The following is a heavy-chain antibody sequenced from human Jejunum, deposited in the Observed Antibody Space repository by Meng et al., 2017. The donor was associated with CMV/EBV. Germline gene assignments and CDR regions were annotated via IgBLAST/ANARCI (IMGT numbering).Heavy chain of an antibody. Sequence: SCSTSGYTFSTGGMDWVRPAPGQGLEWLGWINTSTGNPTYAQGFTGRFVFSLDTHLGTAYLQISSLRAEDTAIYYCAREGPVPFDYWGQGTLVTVSS. CDR1: GYTFSTGG. CDR2: INTSTGNP. V-gene: IGHV7-4-1*02. CDR3: AREGPVPFDY. D-gene: IGHD1-14*01. J-gene: IGHJ4*02.